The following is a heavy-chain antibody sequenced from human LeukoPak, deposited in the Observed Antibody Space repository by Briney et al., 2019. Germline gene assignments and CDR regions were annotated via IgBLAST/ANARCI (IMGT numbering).Heavy chain of an antibody. J-gene: IGHJ6*03. CDR1: GDSVSSNSAA. D-gene: IGHD1-26*01. V-gene: IGHV6-1*01. CDR2: TYYNSKWYN. CDR3: ARSPAYSGSFLKGYYYYYMDV. Sequence: SQTLSLTCAISGDSVSSNSAAWNWIRQSPSRGLEWLGRTYYNSKWYNDYAVSVKSRITINPDTSENQFSLKLSSVTAADTAVYYCARSPAYSGSFLKGYYYYYMDVWGKGTTVTVSS.